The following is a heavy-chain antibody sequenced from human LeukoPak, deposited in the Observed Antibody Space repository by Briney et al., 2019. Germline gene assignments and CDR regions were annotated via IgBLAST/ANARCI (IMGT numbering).Heavy chain of an antibody. Sequence: ASVKVSCKASGYTFTSYDTNWVRQATGHGLEWMGWMNPNSGNTGYAQQFQGRVTMTRNTSTSTAYMELSSLRSEDAAVYYCARELAADFHFDYWGQGPRVTVSS. D-gene: IGHD6-13*01. J-gene: IGHJ4*02. CDR3: ARELAADFHFDY. V-gene: IGHV1-8*01. CDR2: MNPNSGNT. CDR1: GYTFTSYD.